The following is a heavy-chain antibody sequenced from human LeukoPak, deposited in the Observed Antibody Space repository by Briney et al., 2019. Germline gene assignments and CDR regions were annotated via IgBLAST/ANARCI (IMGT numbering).Heavy chain of an antibody. CDR3: ARDVIIGATSELNWFDP. D-gene: IGHD5-12*01. J-gene: IGHJ5*02. Sequence: GGSLRLSCAASGFTFSSYSMNWVRQAPGKGLEWVSSISSSSSYIYYADSVKGRFTISRDNAKNSLYLQMNSLRAEDTALYYCARDVIIGATSELNWFDPWGEGTLVTVSS. V-gene: IGHV3-21*01. CDR2: ISSSSSYI. CDR1: GFTFSSYS.